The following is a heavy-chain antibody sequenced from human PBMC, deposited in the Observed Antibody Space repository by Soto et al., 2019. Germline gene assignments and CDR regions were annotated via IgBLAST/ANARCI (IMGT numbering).Heavy chain of an antibody. Sequence: SQTLSLTCAISGDSVSSNSAAWNWIRKSPSRGLEWLGRTYYRSKWYNDYAVSVKSRITINPDTSKNQFSLQLNSVTPEDTAVYYCARDRIAARRAGYGMDVWGQGTTVTVSS. J-gene: IGHJ6*02. CDR3: ARDRIAARRAGYGMDV. V-gene: IGHV6-1*01. CDR2: TYYRSKWYN. D-gene: IGHD6-6*01. CDR1: GDSVSSNSAA.